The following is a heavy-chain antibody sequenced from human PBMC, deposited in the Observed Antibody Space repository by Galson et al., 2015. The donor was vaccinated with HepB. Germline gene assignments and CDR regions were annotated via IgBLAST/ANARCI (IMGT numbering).Heavy chain of an antibody. CDR2: INPNSGGT. D-gene: IGHD2-2*01. V-gene: IGHV1-2*04. Sequence: SVKVSCKASGYTFTGYYMHWVRQAPGQGLEWMGWINPNSGGTNYAQKFQGWVTMTRDTSISTAYMELSRLRSDDTAVYYCARGMPPPRGYWGMDVWGQGTTVTVSS. J-gene: IGHJ6*02. CDR1: GYTFTGYY. CDR3: ARGMPPPRGYWGMDV.